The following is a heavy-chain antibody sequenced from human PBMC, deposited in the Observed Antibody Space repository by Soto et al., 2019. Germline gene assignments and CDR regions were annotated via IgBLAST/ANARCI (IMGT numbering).Heavy chain of an antibody. D-gene: IGHD3-10*01. V-gene: IGHV4-4*02. Sequence: PSETLSLTCAVSGGSISSSNWWSWVRQPPGKGLEWIGEIYHSGSTNYNPSLKSRVTISVDKSKNQFSLKLSSVTAADTAVYYCARTITMVRGVIYYYYGMDVWGQGTTVTVSS. CDR2: IYHSGST. J-gene: IGHJ6*02. CDR3: ARTITMVRGVIYYYYGMDV. CDR1: GGSISSSNW.